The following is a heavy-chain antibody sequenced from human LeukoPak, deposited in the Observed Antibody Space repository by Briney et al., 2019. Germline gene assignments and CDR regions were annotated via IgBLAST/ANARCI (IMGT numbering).Heavy chain of an antibody. CDR3: ATAQWLVPRSQYFDY. Sequence: ASVKVSCKVSGYTLTELSMHWVRQAPGKGLEWMGGFDPEDGETIYAQKFQGRVTMTEDTSTDTAYMELSSLRSEDTAVCYCATAQWLVPRSQYFDYWGQGTLVTVSS. J-gene: IGHJ4*02. CDR1: GYTLTELS. D-gene: IGHD6-19*01. CDR2: FDPEDGET. V-gene: IGHV1-24*01.